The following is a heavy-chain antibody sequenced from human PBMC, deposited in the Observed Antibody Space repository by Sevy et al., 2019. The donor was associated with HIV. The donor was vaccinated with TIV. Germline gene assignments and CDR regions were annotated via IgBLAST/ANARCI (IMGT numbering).Heavy chain of an antibody. CDR3: ARGSNIAAAGTRDAFDI. CDR1: GGSISSGGYY. Sequence: SETLSLTCTVSGGSISSGGYYWSWIRQHPGKGLEWIGYIYYSGSTYYNPSLKSRVTISVDTSKNQFSLKLSSVTAAETAVYYCARGSNIAAAGTRDAFDIWGQGTMVTVSS. CDR2: IYYSGST. V-gene: IGHV4-31*03. D-gene: IGHD6-13*01. J-gene: IGHJ3*02.